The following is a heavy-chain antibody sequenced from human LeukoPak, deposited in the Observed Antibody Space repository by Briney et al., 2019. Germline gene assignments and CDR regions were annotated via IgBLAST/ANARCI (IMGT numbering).Heavy chain of an antibody. D-gene: IGHD1-1*01. CDR1: GFTFSSYS. V-gene: IGHV3-21*01. CDR2: ISSSSSYI. J-gene: IGHJ4*02. Sequence: GGSLRLSCAASGFTFSSYSMNWVRQAPGQGLEWVSSISSSSSYIYYADSVKGRFTISRDNAKNSLYLQMNSLRAEDTAVYYCARDPPTTGTFDYWGQGTLVTVSS. CDR3: ARDPPTTGTFDY.